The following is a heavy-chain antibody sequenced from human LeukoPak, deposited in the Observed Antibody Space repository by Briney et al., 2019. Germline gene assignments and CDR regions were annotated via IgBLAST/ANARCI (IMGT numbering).Heavy chain of an antibody. CDR1: GFTFSSYS. CDR3: ARPAIGSPILTGYYSFDY. D-gene: IGHD3-9*01. J-gene: IGHJ4*02. V-gene: IGHV3-21*05. CDR2: IRSSGADI. Sequence: GGSLRLSCAASGFTFSSYSMNWVRQAPGKGLEWVSHIRSSGADIRYADSVKGRFAISRDDAKNSLFLQMNSLRAEDTAVYYCARPAIGSPILTGYYSFDYWGQGTLVTVSS.